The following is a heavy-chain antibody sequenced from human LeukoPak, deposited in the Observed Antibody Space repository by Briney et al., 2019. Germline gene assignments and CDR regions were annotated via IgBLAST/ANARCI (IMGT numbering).Heavy chain of an antibody. V-gene: IGHV4-39*01. CDR2: IYYSGST. CDR1: GGSISSSSYY. Sequence: KPSETLSLTCTVSGGSISSSSYYWGWIRQPPGKGLEWIGSIYYSGSTYYNPSLKSRVTISVDTSKNQFSLELSSVTAADTAVYYCARRAGAYSHPYDYWGQGTLVTVSS. CDR3: ARRAGAYSHPYDY. J-gene: IGHJ4*02. D-gene: IGHD4/OR15-4a*01.